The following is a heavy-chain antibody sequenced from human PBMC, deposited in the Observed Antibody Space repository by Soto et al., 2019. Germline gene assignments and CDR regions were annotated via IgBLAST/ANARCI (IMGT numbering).Heavy chain of an antibody. CDR1: GGTFSSYA. J-gene: IGHJ5*02. D-gene: IGHD3-22*01. Sequence: SVKVSCKASGGTFSSYAISWVRQAPGQGLEWMGGIIPIFGTANYAQKFQGRVTITADKSTSTAYMELSSLRSEDTAVYYCAREGAYYYDSSGYYPTYNWSDPWGQGTLVTVSS. CDR3: AREGAYYYDSSGYYPTYNWSDP. V-gene: IGHV1-69*06. CDR2: IIPIFGTA.